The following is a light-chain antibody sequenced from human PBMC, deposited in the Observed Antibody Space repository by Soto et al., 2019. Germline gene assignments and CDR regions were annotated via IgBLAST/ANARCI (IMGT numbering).Light chain of an antibody. Sequence: DIQMTQSPSSLSASVGGRVTITCRASQSISSYLNWYQQKPGKAPKLLIYAASSLQSGVPSRFSGSGSGTDFTLTISSLQPEDFATYFCQQNYSPIFTFGQGTKVDIK. V-gene: IGKV1-39*01. CDR2: AAS. CDR3: QQNYSPIFT. CDR1: QSISSY. J-gene: IGKJ1*01.